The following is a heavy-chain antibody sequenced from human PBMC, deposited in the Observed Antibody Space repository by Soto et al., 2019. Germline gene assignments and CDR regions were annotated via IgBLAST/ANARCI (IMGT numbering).Heavy chain of an antibody. CDR3: ASNLEWLYNCFDP. Sequence: SETLSLTCTVSGGSISSSSYYWGWIRQPPGKGLEWIGSIYYSGSTYYNPSLKSRVTISVDTSKNQFSLKLSSVTAADTAVYYCASNLEWLYNCFDPWGQGTLVTVSS. J-gene: IGHJ5*02. CDR1: GGSISSSSYY. D-gene: IGHD3-3*01. CDR2: IYYSGST. V-gene: IGHV4-39*01.